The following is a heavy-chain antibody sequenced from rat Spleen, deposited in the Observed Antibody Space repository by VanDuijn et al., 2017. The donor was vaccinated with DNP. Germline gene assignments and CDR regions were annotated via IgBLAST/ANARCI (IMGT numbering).Heavy chain of an antibody. J-gene: IGHJ4*01. CDR2: ISYSGIT. V-gene: IGHV3-1*01. Sequence: EVQLQESGPGLVKPSQSLSLTCSVTGYSITSNYWGWIRKFPGNKMEWMAYISYSGITGFNPSLKSRISITRDTSKNQFFLQLNSVTTEDTATYYCARRGGGDGMDAWGRGASVTVSS. CDR3: ARRGGGDGMDA. CDR1: GYSITSNY. D-gene: IGHD1-1*01.